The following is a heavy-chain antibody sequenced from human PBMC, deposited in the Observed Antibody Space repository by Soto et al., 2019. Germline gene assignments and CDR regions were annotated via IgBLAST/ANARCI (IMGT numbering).Heavy chain of an antibody. Sequence: PGGSLRLSCAASGFTFDDYAMHWVRQAPGKGLKWVSGISWNSGSIGYADSVKGRFTISRDNAKNSLYLQMNSLRAEDTALYYCAKESYSPELYYYYYGMDVWGQGTTVTVSS. D-gene: IGHD1-26*01. CDR2: ISWNSGSI. J-gene: IGHJ6*02. V-gene: IGHV3-9*01. CDR3: AKESYSPELYYYYYGMDV. CDR1: GFTFDDYA.